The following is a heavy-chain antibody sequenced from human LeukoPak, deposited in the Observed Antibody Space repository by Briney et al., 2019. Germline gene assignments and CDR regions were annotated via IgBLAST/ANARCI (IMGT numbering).Heavy chain of an antibody. CDR1: GGSISSYY. V-gene: IGHV4-59*08. Sequence: PSETLSLTCAVSGGSISSYYWTWIRQPPGKGLEWIGFIYYNGSTYYNPSLKSRVTISVDTSKNQFSLKLSSVTAADTAVYYCARRRGNYEGNWFDPWGQGTLVTVSS. CDR3: ARRRGNYEGNWFDP. J-gene: IGHJ5*02. CDR2: IYYNGST. D-gene: IGHD3-10*01.